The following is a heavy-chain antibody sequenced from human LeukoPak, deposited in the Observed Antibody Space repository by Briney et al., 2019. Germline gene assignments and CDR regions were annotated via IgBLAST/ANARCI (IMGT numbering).Heavy chain of an antibody. Sequence: ASVKVSCKASGYTFTGYYMHWVRQAPGQGLEWMGWINPNSGDTNYAQKFQGRVTMTSDTSISTAYMELTRLRSDDTAVYYCARATIDWNYDYWGQGTLVTVSS. D-gene: IGHD1-7*01. V-gene: IGHV1-2*02. J-gene: IGHJ4*02. CDR1: GYTFTGYY. CDR3: ARATIDWNYDY. CDR2: INPNSGDT.